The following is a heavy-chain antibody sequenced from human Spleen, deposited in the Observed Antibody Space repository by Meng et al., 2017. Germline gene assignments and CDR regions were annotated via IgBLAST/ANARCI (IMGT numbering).Heavy chain of an antibody. CDR1: GYTFTSYY. CDR2: INPSGGST. J-gene: IGHJ3*02. CDR3: ARGTEVRARSYHYDPHAFDI. V-gene: IGHV1-46*01. Sequence: ASVKVSCKASGYTFTSYYMHWVRQAPGQGLEWMGIINPSGGSTSYAQKFQGRVTMTRDTSTSTVYMELSSLRSEDTAVYYCARGTEVRARSYHYDPHAFDIWGQGTMVTVSS. D-gene: IGHD1-26*01.